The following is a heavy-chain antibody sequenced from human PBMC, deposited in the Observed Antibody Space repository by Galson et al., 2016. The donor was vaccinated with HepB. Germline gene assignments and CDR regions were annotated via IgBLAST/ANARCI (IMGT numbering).Heavy chain of an antibody. CDR2: VNPNDGST. CDR3: ARHRPNYGDHGDY. V-gene: IGHV1-46*01. Sequence: SVKVSCKASGYIFTSYHIDWVRQAPGQGLEWMGIVNPNDGSTNYAQRFQGRVIMTRDTSTNTVHMELTILTSEDTAVYYCARHRPNYGDHGDYWGQGTLVIVSS. J-gene: IGHJ4*02. D-gene: IGHD4-17*01. CDR1: GYIFTSYH.